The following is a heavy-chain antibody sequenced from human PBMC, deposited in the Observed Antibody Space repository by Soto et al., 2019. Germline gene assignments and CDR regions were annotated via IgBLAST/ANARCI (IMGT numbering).Heavy chain of an antibody. J-gene: IGHJ3*01. V-gene: IGHV3-7*01. D-gene: IGHD3-10*01. CDR1: DFTIIPYW. Sequence: WGSLRLSCATSDFTIIPYWMTFFRQTPVQWLEFVANIKEDGSVTNYVDSVKGRFTISRDNAKNSLYLQMNSLRAEDTAVYYCGTDQWGGAFDLWGRGTTVTVSS. CDR3: GTDQWGGAFDL. CDR2: IKEDGSVT.